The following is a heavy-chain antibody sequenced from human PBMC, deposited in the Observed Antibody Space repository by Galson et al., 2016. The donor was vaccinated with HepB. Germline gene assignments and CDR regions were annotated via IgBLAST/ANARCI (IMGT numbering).Heavy chain of an antibody. J-gene: IGHJ5*02. CDR3: VRNVTMVVADQRGNWFDP. CDR2: IYYSGST. Sequence: TLSLTCSVSGGSVISAGFHWSWIRQHPGKGLEWIGSIYYSGSTFYNPSLKSRLSISLDTSKNQFSLRLTSVTAADTAVYYCVRNVTMVVADQRGNWFDPWGQGILVTVSS. D-gene: IGHD3-10*01. CDR1: GGSVISAGFH. V-gene: IGHV4-31*03.